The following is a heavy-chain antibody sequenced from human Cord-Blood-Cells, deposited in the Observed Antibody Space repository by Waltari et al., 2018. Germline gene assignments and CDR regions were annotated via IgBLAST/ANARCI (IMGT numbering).Heavy chain of an antibody. Sequence: QVQLVEYGGGVVQPGRSLRLSCAASGFTFSSYGMHWVRQAPGKGLEWVAVISYDGRKKYYADSVKCRFTISRDNSKNTLYLQMNSLRAEDTAVYYCVKDRWNYNKAYLPTYFDYWGQGTLVTVSS. J-gene: IGHJ4*02. CDR2: ISYDGRKK. CDR3: VKDRWNYNKAYLPTYFDY. V-gene: IGHV3-30*18. CDR1: GFTFSSYG. D-gene: IGHD1-7*01.